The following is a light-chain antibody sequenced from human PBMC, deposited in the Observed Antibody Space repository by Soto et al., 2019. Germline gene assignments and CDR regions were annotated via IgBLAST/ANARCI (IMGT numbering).Light chain of an antibody. Sequence: EIVLTQSPGTLSLSPGERATLSCRASQSVSSVSLAWYQQKPGQAPRLLVYGASTRATGIPDRFSGSGSGTYCSLTISRLELEDFAVYFCQQYGGSPLVTFGQGTKLEIK. J-gene: IGKJ2*01. V-gene: IGKV3-20*01. CDR3: QQYGGSPLVT. CDR2: GAS. CDR1: QSVSSVS.